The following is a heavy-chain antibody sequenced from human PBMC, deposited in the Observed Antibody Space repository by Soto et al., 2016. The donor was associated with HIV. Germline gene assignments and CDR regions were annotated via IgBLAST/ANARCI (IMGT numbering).Heavy chain of an antibody. CDR3: ARDAYNGRLDY. CDR2: IKQDGSEK. J-gene: IGHJ4*01. V-gene: IGHV3-7*01. D-gene: IGHD1-1*01. CDR1: GFTFSRNW. Sequence: EVQLVESGGGLVQPGGSLRLSCAVSGFTFSRNWMTWVRQAPGKGLEWVANIKQDGSEKHYVDSVKGRFTISRDNVKNSLFLQMNSLRVEDTAVYYCARDAYNGRLDYWGQGNPGHRXL.